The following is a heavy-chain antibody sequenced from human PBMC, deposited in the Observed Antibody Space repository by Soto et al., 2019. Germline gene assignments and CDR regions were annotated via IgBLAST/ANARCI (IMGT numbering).Heavy chain of an antibody. Sequence: QVLLEESGPGLVRPSGTLSLTCSVSGASINSANWWVWVRQPPGKGLEWIGESYHIGSTTYNPSLKSRATISVDKSKNQFSLIVTSVTAADTAVYYCAKRYDFWSGRWYGLGVWGQGTTVTVSS. V-gene: IGHV4-4*02. CDR1: GASINSANW. J-gene: IGHJ6*02. D-gene: IGHD3-3*01. CDR3: AKRYDFWSGRWYGLGV. CDR2: SYHIGST.